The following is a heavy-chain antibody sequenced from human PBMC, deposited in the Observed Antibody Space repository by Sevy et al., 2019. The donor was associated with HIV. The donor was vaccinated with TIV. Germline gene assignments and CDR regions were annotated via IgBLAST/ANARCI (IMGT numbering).Heavy chain of an antibody. CDR2: ISAYNGNT. CDR1: GYTFTSYG. Sequence: ASVKVSCKASGYTFTSYGISWVRQAPGQGLEWMGWISAYNGNTNYPQKLQGRVTMTTDTSTSTAYMELRSLRSEDMAVYYCARDQGSYHFDYWGQGTLVTVSS. V-gene: IGHV1-18*03. CDR3: ARDQGSYHFDY. J-gene: IGHJ4*02. D-gene: IGHD1-26*01.